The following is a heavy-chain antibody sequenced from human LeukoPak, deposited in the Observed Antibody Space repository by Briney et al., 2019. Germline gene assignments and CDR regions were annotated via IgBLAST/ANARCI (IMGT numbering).Heavy chain of an antibody. V-gene: IGHV4-34*01. CDR3: ARGPPTDYYDSSGFYYVFDY. Sequence: GSLRLSCAASGFTFSTYWMHWIRQPPGKGLEWIGEINHSGSTNYNPSLKSRVTISVDTSKNQFSLKLSSVTAADTAVYFCARGPPTDYYDSSGFYYVFDYWGQGTLVTVSS. CDR2: INHSGST. J-gene: IGHJ4*02. CDR1: GFTFSTYW. D-gene: IGHD3-22*01.